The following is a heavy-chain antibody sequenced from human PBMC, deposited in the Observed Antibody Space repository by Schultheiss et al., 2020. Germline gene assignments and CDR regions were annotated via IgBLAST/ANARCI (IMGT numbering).Heavy chain of an antibody. D-gene: IGHD3-3*01. CDR1: GFTFSSYW. V-gene: IGHV3-7*01. J-gene: IGHJ4*02. CDR3: ARDLGLTTSDFDY. Sequence: GESLKISCAASGFTFSSYWMSWVRQAPGKGLEWVANIKQDGSEKYYVDSVKGRFTISRDNAKNSLYLQMNSLRAEDTAVYYCARDLGLTTSDFDYWGQGTLVTVSS. CDR2: IKQDGSEK.